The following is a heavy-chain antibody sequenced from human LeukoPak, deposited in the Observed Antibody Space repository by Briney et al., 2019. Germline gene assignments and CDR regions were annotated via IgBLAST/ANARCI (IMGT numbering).Heavy chain of an antibody. Sequence: GGALRLSCAASGFTFSTYWMTWVRQAPGKGLEWVANIKVDESEKYYVDSVRGRFTISTENANNSLYLQMNSLRAEATAVYYCARHGDYHYNSWGQGTLVTVSS. D-gene: IGHD4-17*01. J-gene: IGHJ4*02. V-gene: IGHV3-7*05. CDR2: IKVDESEK. CDR1: GFTFSTYW. CDR3: ARHGDYHYNS.